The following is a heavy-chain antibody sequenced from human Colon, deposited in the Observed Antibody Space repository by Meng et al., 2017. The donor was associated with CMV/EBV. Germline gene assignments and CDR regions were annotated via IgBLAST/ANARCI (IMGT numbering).Heavy chain of an antibody. D-gene: IGHD4-23*01. CDR2: IEHDGSDI. J-gene: IGHJ4*02. CDR3: ARGYYGGNPTGFPVVDN. V-gene: IGHV3-7*03. CDR1: GFTLRSYW. Sequence: GGSLRLSCAASGFTLRSYWMSWVRQAPGKGLEWVANIEHDGSDIYYRDSVKGRFTISRDNAKNSLFLQMNSLRDEDTAVYYCARGYYGGNPTGFPVVDNWGQGTLVTVSS.